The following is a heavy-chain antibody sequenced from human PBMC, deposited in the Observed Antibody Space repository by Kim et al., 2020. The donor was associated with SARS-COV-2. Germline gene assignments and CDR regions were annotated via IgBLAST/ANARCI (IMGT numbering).Heavy chain of an antibody. CDR2: INHSGST. D-gene: IGHD2-15*01. CDR1: GGSFSGYY. V-gene: IGHV4-34*01. CDR3: ARIGYCSGGSCHRALPPYYGMDV. J-gene: IGHJ6*02. Sequence: SETLSLTCAVYGGSFSGYYWSWIRQPPGKGLEWIGEINHSGSTNYNPSLKSRVTISVDTSKNQFSLKLSSVTAADTAVYYCARIGYCSGGSCHRALPPYYGMDVWGQGTTVTVSS.